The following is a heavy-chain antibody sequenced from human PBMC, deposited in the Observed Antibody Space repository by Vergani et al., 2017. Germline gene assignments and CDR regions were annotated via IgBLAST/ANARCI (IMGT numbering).Heavy chain of an antibody. D-gene: IGHD6-6*01. CDR1: GYTFTSYY. CDR3: ARGGRFRSSSSLYFDY. V-gene: IGHV1-46*01. J-gene: IGHJ4*02. Sequence: QVQLVQSGAEVKKPGASVKVSCKASGYTFTSYYMHWVRQAPGQGLEWMGIINPSGGSTSYAQKFQGRVTMTRDTSISTAYMELSRLRSADTAVYYGARGGRFRSSSSLYFDYWGQGTLVTVSS. CDR2: INPSGGST.